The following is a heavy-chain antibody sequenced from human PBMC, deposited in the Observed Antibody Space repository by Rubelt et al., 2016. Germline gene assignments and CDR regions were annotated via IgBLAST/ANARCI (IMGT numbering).Heavy chain of an antibody. CDR2: GST. CDR3: ARPGATFAFDI. D-gene: IGHD1-26*01. Sequence: GSTNYNPSLKSRVTISVDTSKNQFSLKLSSVTAADTAVYYCARPGATFAFDIWGQGTMVTVSS. V-gene: IGHV4-39*01. J-gene: IGHJ3*02.